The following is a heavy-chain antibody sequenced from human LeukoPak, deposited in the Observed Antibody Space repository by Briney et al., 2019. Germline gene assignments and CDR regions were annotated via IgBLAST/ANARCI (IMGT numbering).Heavy chain of an antibody. V-gene: IGHV3-21*01. CDR2: ISSSSSYI. CDR1: GFTFSSYS. Sequence: GGSLRLSCAVSGFTFSSYSMNWVRQAPGKGLEWVSSISSSSSYIYYADSVKGRFTISRDNAKNSLYLQMNSLRAEDTAVYYCARPIVVVPAAQGSDAFDIWGQGTMVTVSS. D-gene: IGHD2-2*01. CDR3: ARPIVVVPAAQGSDAFDI. J-gene: IGHJ3*02.